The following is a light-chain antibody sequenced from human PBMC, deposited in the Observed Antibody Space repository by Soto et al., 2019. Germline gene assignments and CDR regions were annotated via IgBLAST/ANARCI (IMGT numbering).Light chain of an antibody. J-gene: IGKJ4*01. Sequence: EIVSAQSPGTLSLSPGETATLSCMASQSVSSNLAWYQQKPGQAPRLLIYGASTRATGIPARFSGSGSGTEFTLTITSLQSEDFAVYYCQQYNNWPPLTFGGGTKVDIK. CDR3: QQYNNWPPLT. V-gene: IGKV3-15*01. CDR1: QSVSSN. CDR2: GAS.